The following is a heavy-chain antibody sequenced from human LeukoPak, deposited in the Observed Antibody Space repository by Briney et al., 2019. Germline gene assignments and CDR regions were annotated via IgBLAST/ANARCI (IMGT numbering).Heavy chain of an antibody. CDR1: GGTFSSYA. D-gene: IGHD3-10*01. CDR2: IIPIFGTA. J-gene: IGHJ4*02. CDR3: ARDGEVLLWY. Sequence: ASVKVSCKASGGTFSSYAISWVRQAPGQGLEWMGGIIPIFGTANYAQKFQGRVTITADESTSTAYMELSSLISEDTAVYYCARDGEVLLWYWGQGTLVTVSS. V-gene: IGHV1-69*01.